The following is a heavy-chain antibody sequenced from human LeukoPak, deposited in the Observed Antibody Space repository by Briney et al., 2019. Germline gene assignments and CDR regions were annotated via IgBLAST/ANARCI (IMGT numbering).Heavy chain of an antibody. D-gene: IGHD6-19*01. Sequence: GGSLRLSCAASGFTFSSYAMSWVRQAPGKGLELVSAISGSGGNTYYADSVKGRFTISRDNSKNTLYLQMNSLRAEDTAVYYCAKLFERDSSGWYKYYFDYWGQGTLVTVSS. CDR2: ISGSGGNT. CDR1: GFTFSSYA. V-gene: IGHV3-23*01. CDR3: AKLFERDSSGWYKYYFDY. J-gene: IGHJ4*02.